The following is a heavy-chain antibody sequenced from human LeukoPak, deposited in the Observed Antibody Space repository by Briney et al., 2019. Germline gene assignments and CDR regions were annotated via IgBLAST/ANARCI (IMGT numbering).Heavy chain of an antibody. Sequence: ASVKVSCTTSGYTFTCYYIQWVRQAPGQGLEWMGWISGYNGNTKYAQKLQGRVTMTTDTSTSTAYMELRSLRSDHTAVYYCAREGELLNYYYYGMDVRGQGTTVTVSS. CDR3: AREGELLNYYYYGMDV. CDR1: GYTFTCYY. J-gene: IGHJ6*02. V-gene: IGHV1-18*04. CDR2: ISGYNGNT. D-gene: IGHD1-26*01.